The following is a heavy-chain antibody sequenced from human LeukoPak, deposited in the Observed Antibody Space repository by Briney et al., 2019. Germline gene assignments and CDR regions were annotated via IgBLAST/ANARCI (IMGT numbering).Heavy chain of an antibody. CDR1: GGSISSGGYS. CDR3: ARGNRAAFDI. V-gene: IGHV4-30-2*01. Sequence: PSQTLSLTCAVSGGSISSGGYSWSWIRQPPGKGLEWIGYIYHSGGTYYNPSLKSRVTISVDRSKNQFSLKLSSVTAADTAVYYCARGNRAAFDIWGQGTMVTVSS. CDR2: IYHSGGT. J-gene: IGHJ3*02.